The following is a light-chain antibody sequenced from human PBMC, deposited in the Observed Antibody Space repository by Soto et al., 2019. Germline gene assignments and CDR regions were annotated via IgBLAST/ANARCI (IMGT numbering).Light chain of an antibody. CDR2: EVS. CDR3: SSYAGSNNYV. J-gene: IGLJ1*01. CDR1: SSDVGRYNY. V-gene: IGLV2-8*01. Sequence: GAPGPSVTISCTGTSSDVGRYNYVSWYQQHPGKAPKRLIYEVSKRPSGVPDRFSGSKSGNTASLTVSGLQAEDEADYYCSSYAGSNNYVIGTGTKVTVL.